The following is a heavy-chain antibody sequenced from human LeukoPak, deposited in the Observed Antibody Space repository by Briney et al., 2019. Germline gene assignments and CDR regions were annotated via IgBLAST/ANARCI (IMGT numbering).Heavy chain of an antibody. CDR2: IYYSGST. Sequence: SETLSLTCTVSGGSISTYYWSWIRQPPGKGLEWIGYIYYSGSTNYNPSLKSRVTISVDTSKNQFSLKLSSVTAADTAVYYCARGSSSWYSFHFDYWGQGTLVTVSS. CDR3: ARGSSSWYSFHFDY. CDR1: GGSISTYY. V-gene: IGHV4-59*01. J-gene: IGHJ4*02. D-gene: IGHD6-13*01.